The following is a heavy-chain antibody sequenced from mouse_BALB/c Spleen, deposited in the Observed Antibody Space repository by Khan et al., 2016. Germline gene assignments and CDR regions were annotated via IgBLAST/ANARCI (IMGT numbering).Heavy chain of an antibody. CDR1: GYSITSDYA. CDR2: ISYSGST. CDR3: ARRGTDYGNYEACFAY. V-gene: IGHV3-2*02. J-gene: IGHJ3*01. Sequence: EVQLQESGPGLVKPSQSLSLTCTVTGYSITSDYAWNWIRQFPGNKLEWMGYISYSGSTSYNPSLKSRISITRDTSKNQFFLQLNSVTTEDTATXYCARRGTDYGNYEACFAYWGQGTLVTVSA. D-gene: IGHD2-1*01.